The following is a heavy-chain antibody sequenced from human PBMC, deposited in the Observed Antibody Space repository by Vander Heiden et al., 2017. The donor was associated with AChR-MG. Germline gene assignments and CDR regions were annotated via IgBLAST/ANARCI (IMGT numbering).Heavy chain of an antibody. CDR2: ISYDGSNK. Sequence: QVHLVEYGGGVVQPGRSLRLSCAASGFTFSSYAMHWVRQAPGKGLEWLAVISYDGSNKYYADSVKGRFTISRDNSKNTLHLQMNSLRAEDTAVYYCASSVGLWLLVVSDYWGQGSLVTVSS. J-gene: IGHJ4*02. CDR1: GFTFSSYA. V-gene: IGHV3-30-3*01. CDR3: ASSVGLWLLVVSDY. D-gene: IGHD2-8*02.